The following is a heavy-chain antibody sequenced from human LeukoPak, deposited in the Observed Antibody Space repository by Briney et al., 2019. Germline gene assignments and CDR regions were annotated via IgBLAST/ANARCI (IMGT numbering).Heavy chain of an antibody. CDR1: GFTFGSYG. D-gene: IGHD6-19*01. V-gene: IGHV3-30*02. CDR2: IWYDGSNK. Sequence: GGSLRLSCAASGFTFGSYGMHWVRQAPGKGLEWVAVIWYDGSNKYYADSVKGRFTISRDNSKNTLYLQMNSLRAEDTAVYYCAKATPGSGWTYWGQGTLVTVSS. J-gene: IGHJ4*02. CDR3: AKATPGSGWTY.